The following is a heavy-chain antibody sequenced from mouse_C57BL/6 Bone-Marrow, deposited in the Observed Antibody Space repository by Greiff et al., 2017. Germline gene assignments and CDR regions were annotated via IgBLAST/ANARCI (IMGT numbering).Heavy chain of an antibody. CDR3: ARPSLLLRFPVLDFDV. Sequence: DVKLVESGGDLVKPGGSLKLSCAASGFTFSSYGMSWVRQTPDKRLEWVATISSGGSYTYYPDSVKGRFTISRDNAKNTLYLQMSSLKSEDTAMYYCARPSLLLRFPVLDFDVWGTGTTVTVSS. D-gene: IGHD1-1*01. J-gene: IGHJ1*03. CDR1: GFTFSSYG. V-gene: IGHV5-6*02. CDR2: ISSGGSYT.